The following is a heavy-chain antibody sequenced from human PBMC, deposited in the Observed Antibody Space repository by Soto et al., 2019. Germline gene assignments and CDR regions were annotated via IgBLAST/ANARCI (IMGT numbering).Heavy chain of an antibody. CDR3: AREGSQGYYDSSGYYPI. J-gene: IGHJ3*02. V-gene: IGHV4-59*01. Sequence: PSETLSLTCTVSGGSIISYYWNWIRQPAGKGLEWIGYIYYSGSTNYNPSLKSRVTISVDTSKNQCSLKLSSVTAADTAVYYCAREGSQGYYDSSGYYPIWGQGTVVTVSS. CDR1: GGSIISYY. CDR2: IYYSGST. D-gene: IGHD3-22*01.